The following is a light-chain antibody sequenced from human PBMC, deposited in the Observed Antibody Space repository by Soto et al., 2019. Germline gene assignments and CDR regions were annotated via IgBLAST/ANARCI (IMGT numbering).Light chain of an antibody. Sequence: EILLTQSPGTLSLSPGERATLSCRASQSVSSSYLAWYQQKPGQAPRLLIYDASNRATGIPVRFSGSGSGTDFTLTISSLEPEDFALYYCQQRNNWPITFGQGTRLEIK. CDR3: QQRNNWPIT. J-gene: IGKJ5*01. V-gene: IGKV3D-20*02. CDR2: DAS. CDR1: QSVSSSY.